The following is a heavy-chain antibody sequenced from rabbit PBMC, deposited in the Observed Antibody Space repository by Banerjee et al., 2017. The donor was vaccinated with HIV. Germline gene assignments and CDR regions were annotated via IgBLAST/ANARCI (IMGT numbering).Heavy chain of an antibody. D-gene: IGHD2-1*01. CDR2: IYAGSGST. CDR3: ARDSDYGFNL. V-gene: IGHV1S40*01. Sequence: QSLEESGGDLVQPEGSLALTCKASGFTISSSYYMCWVRQAPGKGLEWIGCIYAGSGSTWYASWAKGRFTISKTSSTTVTLQMTSLTAADTATYFCARDSDYGFNLWGPGTLVTVS. J-gene: IGHJ4*01. CDR1: GFTISSSYY.